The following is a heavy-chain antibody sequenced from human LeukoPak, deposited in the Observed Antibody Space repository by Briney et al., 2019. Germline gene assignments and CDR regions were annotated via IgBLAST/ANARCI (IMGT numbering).Heavy chain of an antibody. Sequence: ASVKVSCKASGYTFTGYHIHWVRQAPGQGLEWMGWINPNSGGTNYAQKFRGRVTMTRDTSISTAYMELSRLTSDDTAVYYCARLPTHGSDCDYWGQGTLVTVSS. J-gene: IGHJ4*02. D-gene: IGHD3-10*01. CDR2: INPNSGGT. CDR3: ARLPTHGSDCDY. CDR1: GYTFTGYH. V-gene: IGHV1-2*02.